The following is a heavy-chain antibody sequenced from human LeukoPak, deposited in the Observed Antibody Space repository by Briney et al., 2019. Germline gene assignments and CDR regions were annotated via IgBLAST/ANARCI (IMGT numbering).Heavy chain of an antibody. CDR2: MNHSGSA. D-gene: IGHD6-19*01. CDR1: GGSFSGYY. CDR3: ARAEQWLSWFDP. Sequence: SETLSLTCAVYGGSFSGYYWTWIRQPPGKGLEWIGEMNHSGSANYNPSLKSRVTISVDTSKNQFSLKLSSVTAADTAVYYCARAEQWLSWFDPWGQGTLVTVSS. V-gene: IGHV4-34*01. J-gene: IGHJ5*02.